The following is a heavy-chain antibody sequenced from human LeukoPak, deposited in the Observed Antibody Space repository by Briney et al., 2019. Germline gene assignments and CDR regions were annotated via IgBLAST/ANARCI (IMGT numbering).Heavy chain of an antibody. CDR1: GGSTSGYY. D-gene: IGHD3-10*01. J-gene: IGHJ4*02. CDR2: IYYSGNT. Sequence: SETLSLTCSVSGGSTSGYYWSWIRQPPGKGLEWIGYIYYSGNTNYNPSLKSRVTISVDTSKNQFSLDLYFVTAADTAVYYCARLPMIRGVTEYYFDYWGQGSLVTVSS. V-gene: IGHV4-59*01. CDR3: ARLPMIRGVTEYYFDY.